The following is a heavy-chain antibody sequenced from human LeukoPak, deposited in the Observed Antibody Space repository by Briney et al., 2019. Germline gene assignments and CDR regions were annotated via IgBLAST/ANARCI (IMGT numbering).Heavy chain of an antibody. CDR1: GGTFSSCA. V-gene: IGHV1-69*01. J-gene: IGHJ4*02. CDR2: IIPIFGTA. D-gene: IGHD4-17*01. Sequence: SVKVSCKASGGTFSSCAISWVRQAPGQGLEWMGGIIPIFGTANYAQEFQGRVTITADESTSTAYMELSSLRSEDTAVYYCAGGKVTTYFDYWGQGTLVTVSS. CDR3: AGGKVTTYFDY.